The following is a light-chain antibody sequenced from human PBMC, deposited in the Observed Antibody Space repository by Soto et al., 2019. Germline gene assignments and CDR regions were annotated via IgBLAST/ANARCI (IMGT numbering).Light chain of an antibody. CDR3: QQSYSTPPLT. J-gene: IGKJ4*01. Sequence: DIQMTQSPSSLSASVGDRVTITCRASQNINNYLNWYQQKPGTAPKLLIYVASSLQSGVPSRFXGSGSGTEFTLTISSLQPEDFATYYCQQSYSTPPLTFGGGTKVEIK. CDR2: VAS. CDR1: QNINNY. V-gene: IGKV1-39*01.